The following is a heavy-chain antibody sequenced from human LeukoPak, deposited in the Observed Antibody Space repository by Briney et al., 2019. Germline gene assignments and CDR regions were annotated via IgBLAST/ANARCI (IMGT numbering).Heavy chain of an antibody. Sequence: PSETLSLTCTVSGYSIGRGYYWGWIRQPPGKGLEWLGNIYHSGSTYYNLSLKSRVTISVDTSNNQFSLNLSSVTAADTAVYYCARAVLGYCSTSSCFDRGYHFDYWGQGTLVTVSS. CDR1: GYSIGRGYY. CDR3: ARAVLGYCSTSSCFDRGYHFDY. D-gene: IGHD2-2*01. CDR2: IYHSGST. V-gene: IGHV4-38-2*02. J-gene: IGHJ4*02.